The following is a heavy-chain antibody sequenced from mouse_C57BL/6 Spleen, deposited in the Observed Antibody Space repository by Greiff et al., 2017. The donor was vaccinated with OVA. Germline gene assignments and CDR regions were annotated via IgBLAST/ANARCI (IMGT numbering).Heavy chain of an antibody. CDR2: ISDGGSYT. J-gene: IGHJ3*01. Sequence: EVHLVESGGGLVKPGGSLKLSCAASGFTFSSYAMSWVRQTPEKRLEWVATISDGGSYTYYPDNVKGRFTISRDNAKNNLYLQMSHLKSEDTAMYYCARAPDFAYWGQGTLVTVSA. V-gene: IGHV5-4*01. CDR1: GFTFSSYA. CDR3: ARAPDFAY.